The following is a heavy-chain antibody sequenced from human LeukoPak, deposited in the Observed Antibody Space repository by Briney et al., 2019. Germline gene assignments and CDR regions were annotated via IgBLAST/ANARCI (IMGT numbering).Heavy chain of an antibody. D-gene: IGHD6-13*01. CDR1: GGSISSGSYY. Sequence: PSETLSLTCTVSGGSISSGSYYWSWIRQPAGTGLEWIGRIYTSGSTNYNPSLKSRVTISVDTSKNQFSLKLSSVTAADTAVYYCARGPHYEQLVIHDAFDIWGQGTMVTVSS. J-gene: IGHJ3*02. CDR3: ARGPHYEQLVIHDAFDI. V-gene: IGHV4-61*02. CDR2: IYTSGST.